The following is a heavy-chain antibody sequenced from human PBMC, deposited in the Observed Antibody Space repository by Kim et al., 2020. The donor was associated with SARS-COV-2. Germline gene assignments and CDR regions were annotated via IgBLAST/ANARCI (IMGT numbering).Heavy chain of an antibody. CDR2: IYYSGST. Sequence: SETLSLTCTVSGGSISSYYWSWIRQPPGKGLEWIGYIYYSGSTNYNPSLKSRVTISVDTSKNQFSLKLSSVTAADTAVYYCARGGIKKAGYFDYWGQGTLVTVSS. V-gene: IGHV4-59*01. CDR3: ARGGIKKAGYFDY. J-gene: IGHJ4*02. D-gene: IGHD3-16*01. CDR1: GGSISSYY.